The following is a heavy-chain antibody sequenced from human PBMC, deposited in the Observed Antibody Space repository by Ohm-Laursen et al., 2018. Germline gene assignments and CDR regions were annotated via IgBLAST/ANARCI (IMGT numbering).Heavy chain of an antibody. Sequence: LVKVSCKASGYTFTSYDINWVRQATGQGLEWMGWMNPNSGNTGYAQKFQGRVTMTRNTSISTAYMELSSLRSEDTAVYYCARGEQQLVPYYFDYWGQGTLVTVSS. V-gene: IGHV1-8*01. CDR3: ARGEQQLVPYYFDY. D-gene: IGHD6-13*01. J-gene: IGHJ4*02. CDR2: MNPNSGNT. CDR1: GYTFTSYD.